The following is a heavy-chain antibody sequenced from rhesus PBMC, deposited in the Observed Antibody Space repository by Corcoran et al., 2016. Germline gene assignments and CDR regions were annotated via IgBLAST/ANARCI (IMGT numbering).Heavy chain of an antibody. CDR2: IYGSSGRT. Sequence: QVQLQESGPGVVKPSETLSLTCAVSGYSISSGYDWSWIRQPPGKGLEWIGYIYGSSGRTNFNPSLKNRVTISKDTSKNQCSLKLSSVTAADTAVYYCARHRTDSGSWCDYWGQGVLVTVSS. D-gene: IGHD6-25*01. CDR1: GYSISSGYD. V-gene: IGHV4-76*01. CDR3: ARHRTDSGSWCDY. J-gene: IGHJ4*01.